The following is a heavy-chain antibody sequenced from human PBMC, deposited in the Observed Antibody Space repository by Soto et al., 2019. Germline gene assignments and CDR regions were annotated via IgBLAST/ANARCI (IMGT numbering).Heavy chain of an antibody. CDR1: GYTFTTYG. Sequence: ASVKVSCKASGYTFTTYGMRRVRQAPGQGLEWLGIINPSSGSTSYAQKFKGRVTITRDTSASTAYMELSSLRSEDTAVYYCARGEFLSYDDYWGQGTLVTVSS. D-gene: IGHD3-16*01. CDR3: ARGEFLSYDDY. J-gene: IGHJ4*02. CDR2: INPSSGST. V-gene: IGHV1-46*01.